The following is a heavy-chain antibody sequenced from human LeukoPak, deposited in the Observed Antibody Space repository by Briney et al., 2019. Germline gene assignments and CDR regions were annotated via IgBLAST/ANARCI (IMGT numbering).Heavy chain of an antibody. CDR1: GGSISSYY. J-gene: IGHJ4*02. Sequence: SETLSLTCTVSGGSISSYYWSWIRQPAGKGLEWIGRIYTSGSTNYNPSLKSRVTISVDTSRNQFSLKLSSVTAADTAVYYCARAVGAYGSMDFDYWGQGTLVTVSS. CDR2: IYTSGST. V-gene: IGHV4-4*07. D-gene: IGHD1-26*01. CDR3: ARAVGAYGSMDFDY.